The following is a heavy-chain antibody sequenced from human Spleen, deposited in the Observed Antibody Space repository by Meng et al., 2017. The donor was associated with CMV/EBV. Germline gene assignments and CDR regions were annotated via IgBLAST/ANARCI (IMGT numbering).Heavy chain of an antibody. V-gene: IGHV1-24*01. J-gene: IGHJ5*02. Sequence: TELSMHWVRQAPGKGLEWMGGFDPEDGETIYAQKFQGRVTMTEDTSTDTAYMELSSLRSEDTAVYYCATVGGAKNLSWIQLWGNWFDPWGQGTLVTVSS. D-gene: IGHD5-18*01. CDR2: FDPEDGET. CDR3: ATVGGAKNLSWIQLWGNWFDP. CDR1: TELS.